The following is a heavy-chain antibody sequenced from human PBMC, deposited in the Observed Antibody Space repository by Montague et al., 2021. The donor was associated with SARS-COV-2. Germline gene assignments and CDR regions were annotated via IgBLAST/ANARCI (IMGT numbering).Heavy chain of an antibody. D-gene: IGHD3-16*01. V-gene: IGHV4-59*08. CDR1: GGSISSDY. CDR2: VYYRGNT. J-gene: IGHJ4*02. CDR3: ARHYDHSSRVDS. Sequence: SETLSLTCTVSGGSISSDYWTWIRQPPGKGLEWIGFVYYRGNTYYNPSLRGRVTISVGTSSNHFSLTLSSVTAADTAIYYCARHYDHSSRVDSWGQGTLVTVSS.